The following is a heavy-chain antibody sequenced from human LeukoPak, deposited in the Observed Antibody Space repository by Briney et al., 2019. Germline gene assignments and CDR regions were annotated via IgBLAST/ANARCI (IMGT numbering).Heavy chain of an antibody. CDR2: ISRTSSYI. CDR1: GFTFSSYS. D-gene: IGHD1-26*01. Sequence: GGSLRLSCAASGFTFSSYSMIWVRHAPGKGLEWVSSISRTSSYIYYADSLKGRFTISRDNAKNSLYLQMNSLRAEDTAVYYCARDLGGGSYYIDYWGQGTLVTVSS. J-gene: IGHJ4*02. V-gene: IGHV3-21*01. CDR3: ARDLGGGSYYIDY.